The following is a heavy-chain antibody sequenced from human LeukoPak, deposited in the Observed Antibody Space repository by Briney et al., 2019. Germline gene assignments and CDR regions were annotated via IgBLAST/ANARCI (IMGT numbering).Heavy chain of an antibody. V-gene: IGHV4-59*08. J-gene: IGHJ4*02. CDR2: IYYSGST. Sequence: SETLSLTCTVSGGSISSYYWSWIRQPPGKGLEWIGYIYYSGSTKYNPSLKSRVTISVDTSKNQFSLKLRSVTAADAAVYYCARSGGWYFDYWGQGTLVTVSS. CDR3: ARSGGWYFDY. D-gene: IGHD6-25*01. CDR1: GGSISSYY.